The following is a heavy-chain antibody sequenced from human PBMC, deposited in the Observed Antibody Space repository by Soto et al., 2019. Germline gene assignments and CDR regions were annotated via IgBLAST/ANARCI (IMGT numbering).Heavy chain of an antibody. CDR2: IYYSGST. V-gene: IGHV4-39*01. CDR1: GGSISSSSYY. J-gene: IGHJ6*02. Sequence: SETLSLTCTVSGGSISSSSYYWGWIRQPPGKGLEWIGSIYYSGSTYYNPSLKSRVTISVDTSKNQLSLKLSSVTAADTAVYYCASNYDFFGYYYYGMDVWGQGTTVT. D-gene: IGHD3-3*01. CDR3: ASNYDFFGYYYYGMDV.